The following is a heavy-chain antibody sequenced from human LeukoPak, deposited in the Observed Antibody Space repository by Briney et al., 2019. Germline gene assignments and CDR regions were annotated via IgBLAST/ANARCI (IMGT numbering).Heavy chain of an antibody. CDR3: ARHHGAYCGGDCYSD. D-gene: IGHD2-21*02. V-gene: IGHV5-51*01. Sequence: GESLKISCKGSGYSFTNSWIGWVRQVPGKGLEWMGIIYPGDSDTRYSPSFQGQVTISADKSISTAYLQWSSLQASDTAMYYCARHHGAYCGGDCYSDWGQGTLVTVSS. CDR1: GYSFTNSW. CDR2: IYPGDSDT. J-gene: IGHJ4*02.